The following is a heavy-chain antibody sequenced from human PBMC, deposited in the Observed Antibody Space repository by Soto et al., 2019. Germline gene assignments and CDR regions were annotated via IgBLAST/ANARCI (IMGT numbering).Heavy chain of an antibody. Sequence: SVKVSCKASGFTFTSSAVQWVRQARGQRLEWIGWIVVGSGNTNYAQKFQERVTITRDMSTSTAYMELSSLRSEDTAVYYCAADKSTLHYYYYGMDVWGQGTTVTVS. CDR3: AADKSTLHYYYYGMDV. V-gene: IGHV1-58*01. J-gene: IGHJ6*02. CDR2: IVVGSGNT. CDR1: GFTFTSSA.